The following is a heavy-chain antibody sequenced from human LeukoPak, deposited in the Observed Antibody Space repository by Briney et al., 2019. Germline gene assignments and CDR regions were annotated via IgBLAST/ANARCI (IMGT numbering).Heavy chain of an antibody. Sequence: GGSLRLSCAASGFTFSGYAMSWVRQAPGKGLEWVSAISGSGGSTYYADSVKGRFTISRDNSKNTLYLQMNSLRAEDTAVYYCAKGSGITIFGVVTPEDVWGKGTTVTVSS. J-gene: IGHJ6*04. CDR1: GFTFSGYA. D-gene: IGHD3-3*01. CDR2: ISGSGGST. CDR3: AKGSGITIFGVVTPEDV. V-gene: IGHV3-23*01.